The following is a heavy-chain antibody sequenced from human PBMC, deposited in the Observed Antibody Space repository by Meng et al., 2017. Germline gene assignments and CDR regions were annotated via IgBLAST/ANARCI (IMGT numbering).Heavy chain of an antibody. J-gene: IGHJ6*02. Sequence: GESLKISCAASGFTFSSYSMNWVRQAPGKGREWVSSISSSSSYIYYADSVKGRFTISRDNAKNSLYLQMNSLRAEDTAVYYCARAPKQIVVVIRYYYYGMDVWGQGTTVTVSS. V-gene: IGHV3-21*01. CDR2: ISSSSSYI. D-gene: IGHD3-22*01. CDR1: GFTFSSYS. CDR3: ARAPKQIVVVIRYYYYGMDV.